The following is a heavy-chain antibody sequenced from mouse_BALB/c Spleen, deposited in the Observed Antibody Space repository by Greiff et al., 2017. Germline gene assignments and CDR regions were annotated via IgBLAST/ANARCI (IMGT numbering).Heavy chain of an antibody. J-gene: IGHJ2*01. CDR1: GFTFSSYT. Sequence: DVQLVESGGGLVQPGGSLKLSCAASGFTFSSYTMSWVRQTPEKRLEWVAYISNGGGSTYYPDTVKGRFTISRDNAKNTLYLQMSSLKSEDTAMYYCARGYRLFDYWGQGTTLTVSS. CDR2: ISNGGGST. D-gene: IGHD2-14*01. CDR3: ARGYRLFDY. V-gene: IGHV5-12-2*01.